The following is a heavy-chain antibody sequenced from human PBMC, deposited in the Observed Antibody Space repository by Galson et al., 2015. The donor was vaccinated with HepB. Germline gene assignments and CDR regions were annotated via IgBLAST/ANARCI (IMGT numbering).Heavy chain of an antibody. D-gene: IGHD3/OR15-3a*01. CDR3: ARRRTGYMDV. V-gene: IGHV3-11*01. Sequence: SLRLSCAASGFTFGDYYMSWIRQAPGKGLEWVSYISTTGVMTYHSDSVKGRFTISRDNAKNSLYLQMNSLRGEDTAAYYCARRRTGYMDVWGKGATVTVSS. J-gene: IGHJ6*03. CDR1: GFTFGDYY. CDR2: ISTTGVMT.